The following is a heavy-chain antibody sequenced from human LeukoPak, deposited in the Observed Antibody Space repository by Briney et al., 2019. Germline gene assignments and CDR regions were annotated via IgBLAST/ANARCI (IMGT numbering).Heavy chain of an antibody. Sequence: ASVKVSCTASGYTFTGYYMHWVRQAPGQGLEWMGWINPNSGGTNYAQKFQGRVTMTRDTSISTAYMELSRLRSDDTAVYYCARWGDFRDIVLMVYAMPGHYGMDVWGQGTTVTVSS. D-gene: IGHD2-8*01. CDR3: ARWGDFRDIVLMVYAMPGHYGMDV. CDR1: GYTFTGYY. CDR2: INPNSGGT. J-gene: IGHJ6*02. V-gene: IGHV1-2*02.